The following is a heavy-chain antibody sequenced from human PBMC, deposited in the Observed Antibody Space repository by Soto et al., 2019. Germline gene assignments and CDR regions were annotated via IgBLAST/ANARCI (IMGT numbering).Heavy chain of an antibody. D-gene: IGHD2-15*01. CDR2: IYYSGST. CDR1: GGSISSSSYY. V-gene: IGHV4-39*01. J-gene: IGHJ6*02. CDR3: ASPVVAATPYYYYYGMDV. Sequence: PSETLSLTCTVSGGSISSSSYYWGWIRQPPGKGLEWIGSIYYSGSTYYNPSLKSRVTISVDTSKNQFSLKLSSVTAADTAVYYCASPVVAATPYYYYYGMDVWGQGTTVTVSS.